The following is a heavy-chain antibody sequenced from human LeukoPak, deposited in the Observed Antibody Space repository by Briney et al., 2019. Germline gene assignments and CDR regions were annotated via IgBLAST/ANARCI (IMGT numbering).Heavy chain of an antibody. V-gene: IGHV1-69*04. Sequence: ASVKVSCKASGGTFSSYTISWVRQAPGHGLEWMGRIIPILGIANYAQKFQGRVTITADKSTSTAYMELSSLRSEDTAVYYCARDRYCSSTSCYLSSHFYYYMDVWGKGTTVTVSS. CDR3: ARDRYCSSTSCYLSSHFYYYMDV. D-gene: IGHD2-2*01. J-gene: IGHJ6*03. CDR1: GGTFSSYT. CDR2: IIPILGIA.